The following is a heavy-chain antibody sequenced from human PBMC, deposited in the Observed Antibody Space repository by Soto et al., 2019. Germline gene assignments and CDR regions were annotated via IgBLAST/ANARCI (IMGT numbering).Heavy chain of an antibody. V-gene: IGHV3-23*01. CDR2: IGDSGGMP. CDR1: GFTFSNNA. J-gene: IGHJ4*02. Sequence: EVQLLESGGGLVQPGGSLRLSCAASGFTFSNNAMSWVRQAPGKGLEWVSLIGDSGGMPYYPESVKGRFTISRDTSRKTLYLQMNNLRVEDTAVYYCAKVISTGIHRGYLDYWGQGTLVAVSS. D-gene: IGHD3-10*01. CDR3: AKVISTGIHRGYLDY.